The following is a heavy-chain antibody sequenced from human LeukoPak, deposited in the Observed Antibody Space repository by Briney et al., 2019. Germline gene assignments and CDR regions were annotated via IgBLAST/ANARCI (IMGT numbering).Heavy chain of an antibody. D-gene: IGHD5-12*01. V-gene: IGHV3-9*03. CDR2: ITWNSGNK. CDR1: GFNFDNSA. Sequence: PGGSLRLSCAASGFNFDNSAMHWVRQAPGRGLEWVSSITWNSGNKIYADSVKGRFTISRDSAKNSLYLQMSSLRAGDMALYYCVKGIRYRGSFDGFDMWGQGTMVTVSS. CDR3: VKGIRYRGSFDGFDM. J-gene: IGHJ3*02.